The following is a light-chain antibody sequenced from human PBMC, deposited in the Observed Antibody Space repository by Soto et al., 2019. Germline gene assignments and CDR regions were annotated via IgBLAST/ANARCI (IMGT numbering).Light chain of an antibody. V-gene: IGKV3-20*01. CDR1: QSVSNY. J-gene: IGKJ1*01. CDR3: QQYDSSPK. CDR2: GAS. Sequence: EVVLTQSPGTLSLSPGERGTLSCRASQSVSNYLAWYQQKPGQAPRLLIYGASSRATGIPDRFSGSGSGTDFTLTISRLEPEDVAVYYCQQYDSSPKFGQGTKVEIK.